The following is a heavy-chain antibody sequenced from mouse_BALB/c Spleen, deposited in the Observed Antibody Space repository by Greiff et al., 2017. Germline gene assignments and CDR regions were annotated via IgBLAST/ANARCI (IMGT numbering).Heavy chain of an antibody. CDR1: GFTFSSYG. Sequence: DVMLVESGGGLVQPGGSLKLSCAASGFTFSSYGMSWVRQTPDKRLELVATINSNGGSTYYPDSVKGRFTISRDNAKNTLYLQMSSLKSEDTAMYYCARDEDGTRGFDVWGAGTTVTVSS. CDR3: ARDEDGTRGFDV. V-gene: IGHV5-6-3*01. D-gene: IGHD2-1*01. CDR2: INSNGGST. J-gene: IGHJ1*01.